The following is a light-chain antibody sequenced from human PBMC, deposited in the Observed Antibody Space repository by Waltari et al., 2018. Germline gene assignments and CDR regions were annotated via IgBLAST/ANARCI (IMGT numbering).Light chain of an antibody. J-gene: IGKJ4*01. CDR3: QQYEG. V-gene: IGKV1-33*01. CDR2: DAS. CDR1: QDISNY. Sequence: DIQMTQSPSSLSASVGDRVTITCQASQDISNYLNWYQQKPGKAPKLLIYDASNLETGVPSRFSGSGSGTDFTFTISSLQPEDIATYYCQQYEGFGGGTKVEIK.